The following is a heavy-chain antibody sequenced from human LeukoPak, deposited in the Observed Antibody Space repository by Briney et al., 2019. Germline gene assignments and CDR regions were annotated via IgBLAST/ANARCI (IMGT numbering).Heavy chain of an antibody. V-gene: IGHV3-30*18. D-gene: IGHD3-16*01. CDR3: AKPAGGSGYFDY. J-gene: IGHJ4*02. Sequence: PGRSLRLSCAASGFTFSSYGMHWVRQAPGKGLEWVAVISYDGSNKYYADSVKGRFTISRDNSKNTLYLQMNSLRAEDTAVYYCAKPAGGSGYFDYWGQGTLVTVSS. CDR1: GFTFSSYG. CDR2: ISYDGSNK.